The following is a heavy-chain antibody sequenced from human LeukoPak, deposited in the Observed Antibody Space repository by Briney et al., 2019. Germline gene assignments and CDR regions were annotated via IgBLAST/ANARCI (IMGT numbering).Heavy chain of an antibody. D-gene: IGHD3-10*01. CDR1: GFTVSSNY. CDR3: ARGSVLLWFGTLDY. J-gene: IGHJ4*02. Sequence: PGGSLRLSCAASGFTVSSNYMSWVRQAPGKGLEWVSVIYSGGSTYYADSVNGRLTISRDNSKNTLYVQMTSLRAAITAVYYCARGSVLLWFGTLDYWAQGTLATVSS. V-gene: IGHV3-66*01. CDR2: IYSGGST.